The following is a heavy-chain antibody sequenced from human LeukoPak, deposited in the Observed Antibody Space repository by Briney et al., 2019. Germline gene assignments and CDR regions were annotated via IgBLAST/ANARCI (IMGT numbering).Heavy chain of an antibody. J-gene: IGHJ4*02. CDR1: GGTFSSYA. D-gene: IGHD3-10*01. V-gene: IGHV1-69*04. Sequence: ASVKVSCKASGGTFSSYAISWVRQAPGQGLEWMGRIIPILGIANYAQKFQGRVTITADKSTSTAYMELSSLRSEETAVYYCARDFGSGSYYAYWGQGTLVTVSS. CDR3: ARDFGSGSYYAY. CDR2: IIPILGIA.